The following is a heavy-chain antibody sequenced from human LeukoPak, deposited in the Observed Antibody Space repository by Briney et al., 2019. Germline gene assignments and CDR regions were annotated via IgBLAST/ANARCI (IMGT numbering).Heavy chain of an antibody. CDR1: GYTSTGYY. CDR3: ARAAAGTAHFDY. D-gene: IGHD6-13*01. V-gene: IGHV1-2*02. J-gene: IGHJ4*02. Sequence: ASVKVSCKASGYTSTGYYMHWVRQAPGQGLEWMGWINPNSGGTNYAQKFQGRVTMTRDTSISTAYMELSRLRSDDTAVYYCARAAAGTAHFDYWGQGTLVTVSS. CDR2: INPNSGGT.